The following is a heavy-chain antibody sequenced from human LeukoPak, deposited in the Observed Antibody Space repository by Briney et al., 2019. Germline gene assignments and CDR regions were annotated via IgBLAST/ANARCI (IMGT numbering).Heavy chain of an antibody. CDR3: AKDSGIAAAGFDY. V-gene: IGHV3-9*01. CDR1: GFTFDDYA. J-gene: IGHJ4*02. Sequence: GGSLRLSCAASGFTFDDYAMHWVRQAPGKGLEWVSGISWNSGSIGYADSVKGRFTISGDNAKNSLYLQMNSLRAEDTALYYCAKDSGIAAAGFDYWGQGTLVTVSS. D-gene: IGHD6-13*01. CDR2: ISWNSGSI.